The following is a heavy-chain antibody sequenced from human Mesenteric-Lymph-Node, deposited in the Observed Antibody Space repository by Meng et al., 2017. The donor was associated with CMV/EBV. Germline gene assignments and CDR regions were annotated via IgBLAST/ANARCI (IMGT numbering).Heavy chain of an antibody. CDR1: GFTFSSYS. Sequence: GESLKISCAASGFTFSSYSMNWVRQAPGKGLEWVSYISSSSSTIYYADSVKGRFTISRDNAKNSLYLQMNSLRAEDTAVYYCARGAVPAAIRYYYYGMDVWGQGTTVTVSS. D-gene: IGHD2-2*01. CDR2: ISSSSSTI. CDR3: ARGAVPAAIRYYYYGMDV. J-gene: IGHJ6*02. V-gene: IGHV3-48*04.